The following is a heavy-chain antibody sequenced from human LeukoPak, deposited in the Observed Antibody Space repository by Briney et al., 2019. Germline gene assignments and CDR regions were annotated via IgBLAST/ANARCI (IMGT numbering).Heavy chain of an antibody. Sequence: PSETLSLTCNVSGGSTSSYYWSWIRQPPGKGLEWIGYIYHSGSTNYNPSLKSRVTISIDTSKNQFSLKLTSVTAADTAVYYCARLWELLPPATFDPWGQGTLVTVSS. J-gene: IGHJ5*02. D-gene: IGHD1-26*01. CDR2: IYHSGST. V-gene: IGHV4-59*08. CDR3: ARLWELLPPATFDP. CDR1: GGSTSSYY.